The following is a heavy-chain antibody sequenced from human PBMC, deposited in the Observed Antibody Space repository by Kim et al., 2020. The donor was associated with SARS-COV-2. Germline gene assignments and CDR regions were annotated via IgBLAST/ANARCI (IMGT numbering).Heavy chain of an antibody. D-gene: IGHD3-10*01. Sequence: PTLKSRVTISVDTSKNQFSLKLSSVTAADTAVYYCARGAFRGVAILPFDYWGQGTLVTVSS. J-gene: IGHJ4*02. V-gene: IGHV4-34*01. CDR3: ARGAFRGVAILPFDY.